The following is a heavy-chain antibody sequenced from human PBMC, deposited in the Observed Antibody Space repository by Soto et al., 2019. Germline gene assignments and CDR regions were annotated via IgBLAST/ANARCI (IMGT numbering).Heavy chain of an antibody. CDR1: GGTFSSYT. CDR3: ARSHMLHHAFDI. V-gene: IGHV1-69*02. Sequence: ASVKVSCKASGGTFSSYTISWVRQAPGQGLEWMGRIIPILGIANYAQKFQGRVTITADKSTSTAYMELSSLRSEDTAVYYCARSHMLHHAFDIWGQGTMVTVSS. D-gene: IGHD2-8*01. CDR2: IIPILGIA. J-gene: IGHJ3*02.